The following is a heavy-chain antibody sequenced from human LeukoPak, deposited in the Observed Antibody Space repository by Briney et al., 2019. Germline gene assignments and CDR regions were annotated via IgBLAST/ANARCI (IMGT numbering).Heavy chain of an antibody. CDR2: IYYSGST. D-gene: IGHD3-22*01. V-gene: IGHV4-59*01. CDR1: GGSISSYY. CDR3: ARGSENYYDSSGLDY. Sequence: PSETLSLTCTVSGGSISSYYWSWIRQPPGKGLEWIGYIYYSGSTNYNPSLKSRVTISVDTSKNQFSLKLSSVTAADTAVYYCARGSENYYDSSGLDYWGQGTLVTVSS. J-gene: IGHJ4*02.